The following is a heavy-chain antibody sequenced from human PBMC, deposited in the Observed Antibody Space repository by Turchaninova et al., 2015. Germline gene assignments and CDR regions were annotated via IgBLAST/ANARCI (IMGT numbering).Heavy chain of an antibody. CDR3: ARSPGLWFRELLFPFDY. Sequence: QVQLVQPGAEVKKPGASVKVSCKASGYTFTSYGISWVRQAPGQGLEWMGWVRAYNGKTNYAQKLQGRVTMTTDTSTSTSYMELRSLRADDTAVYYCARSPGLWFRELLFPFDYWGQGTLVTVSS. CDR1: GYTFTSYG. CDR2: VRAYNGKT. V-gene: IGHV1-18*01. D-gene: IGHD3-10*01. J-gene: IGHJ4*02.